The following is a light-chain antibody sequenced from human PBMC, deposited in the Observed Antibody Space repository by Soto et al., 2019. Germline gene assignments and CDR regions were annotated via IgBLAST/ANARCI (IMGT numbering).Light chain of an antibody. J-gene: IGKJ5*01. CDR3: QQYGSSPMT. Sequence: DILLTQSPGTLSLSPGERATLSCRASQSISSKLAWYQQKPGQAPRLLIYGASSRATGIPDRFSGSGSGTDFTLTISRLEPEDFAVYYCQQYGSSPMTFGQGTRLEIK. V-gene: IGKV3-20*01. CDR2: GAS. CDR1: QSISSK.